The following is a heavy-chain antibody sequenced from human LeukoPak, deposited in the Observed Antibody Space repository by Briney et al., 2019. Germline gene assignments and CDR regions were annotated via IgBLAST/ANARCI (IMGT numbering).Heavy chain of an antibody. Sequence: PGGSLRLSCAASGFTFSSYTMNWVRQAPGKGLEWVSSISGTSKYIYYAHSVRGRFTIFRDNAKNTLYLQMNSLRAEDTAVYCCARVTAVAGTSVGVDAWGQGILVTVS. J-gene: IGHJ4*02. CDR2: ISGTSKYI. D-gene: IGHD6-19*01. V-gene: IGHV3-21*01. CDR3: ARVTAVAGTSVGVDA. CDR1: GFTFSSYT.